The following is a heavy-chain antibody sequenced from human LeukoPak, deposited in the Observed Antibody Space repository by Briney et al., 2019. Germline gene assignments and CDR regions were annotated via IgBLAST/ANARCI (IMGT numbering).Heavy chain of an antibody. Sequence: PGGSLRLSCAASGFTFSSYSMNWVRQAPGKGLEWVSSISSSSSYIYYADSVKGRFTISRDNAKNSLYLEMNSLRAEDTAIYYCAKGKGKLGAFQSDFDYWGQGTLVTVSS. D-gene: IGHD1-26*01. CDR3: AKGKGKLGAFQSDFDY. CDR2: ISSSSSYI. CDR1: GFTFSSYS. V-gene: IGHV3-21*01. J-gene: IGHJ4*02.